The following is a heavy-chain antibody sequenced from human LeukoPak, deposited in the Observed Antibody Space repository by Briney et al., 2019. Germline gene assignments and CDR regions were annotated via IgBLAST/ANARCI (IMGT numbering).Heavy chain of an antibody. CDR2: ISAYNGNT. D-gene: IGHD2-2*01. Sequence: ASVKVSCKASGYTFTSYGISWVRQAPGQGLEWMGWISAYNGNTNYAQELQGRVTMTTDTSTSTAYMELRSLRSDDTAVYYCAREVPAAIDYYYYYYYMDVWGKGTTVTVSS. J-gene: IGHJ6*03. V-gene: IGHV1-18*01. CDR1: GYTFTSYG. CDR3: AREVPAAIDYYYYYYYMDV.